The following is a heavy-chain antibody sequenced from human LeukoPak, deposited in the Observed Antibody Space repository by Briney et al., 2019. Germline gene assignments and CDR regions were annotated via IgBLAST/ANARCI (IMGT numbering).Heavy chain of an antibody. V-gene: IGHV3-13*01. CDR2: IGTAGDT. CDR3: AKRLWDVGDVAAANPLDS. CDR1: GFTFSNHA. J-gene: IGHJ4*02. Sequence: PGGSLRLSCATSGFTFSNHAMHWVRHASGKGLEWVSAIGTAGDTFYPGSVKGRFTISRENAKNSLSLQMNSLRAEDTAVYYCAKRLWDVGDVAAANPLDSWGQGTLVTVSS. D-gene: IGHD6-13*01.